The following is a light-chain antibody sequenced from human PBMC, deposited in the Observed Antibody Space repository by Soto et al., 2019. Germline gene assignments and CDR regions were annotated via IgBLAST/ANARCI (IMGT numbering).Light chain of an antibody. CDR3: LLSYTGRLYV. J-gene: IGLJ1*01. CDR1: TGPVTNGHF. Sequence: QSVVTQEPSLTVSPGGTVTLTCGSSTGPVTNGHFPYWFQQKPGQAPRPLIYDTDNKHSWTPARFSASLLVDKAALTLSGALPEDEADYYCLLSYTGRLYVFGPGTKLTVL. CDR2: DTD. V-gene: IGLV7-46*01.